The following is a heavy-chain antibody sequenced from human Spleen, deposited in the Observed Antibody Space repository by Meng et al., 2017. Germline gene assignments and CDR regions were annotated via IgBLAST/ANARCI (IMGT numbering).Heavy chain of an antibody. Sequence: GESLKISCVASGFTFSNYAMHWVRQTPVKGLEWAADMWSDGSHDFYADSFKGRFTLSRDTSKTTLHLQMNSLRDEDTAVYYCARGLRGGYSGRNIDAFDLWGQGTTVTVSS. J-gene: IGHJ3*01. CDR2: MWSDGSHD. CDR3: ARGLRGGYSGRNIDAFDL. CDR1: GFTFSNYA. V-gene: IGHV3-33*01. D-gene: IGHD5-12*01.